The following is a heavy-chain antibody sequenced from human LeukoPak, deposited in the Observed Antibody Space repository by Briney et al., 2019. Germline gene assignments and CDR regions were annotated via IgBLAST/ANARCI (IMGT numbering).Heavy chain of an antibody. CDR1: GFTFSSYA. J-gene: IGHJ3*02. V-gene: IGHV3-23*01. CDR2: ISGSGGST. D-gene: IGHD3-3*02. CDR3: ARDSIPIGAFDI. Sequence: GGSLRLSCAASGFTFSSYAMSWVRQAPGKGLEWVSAISGSGGSTYYADSVKGRFTISRDNSKNTLYLQMNSLRAEDTAVYYCARDSIPIGAFDIWGQGTMVTVSS.